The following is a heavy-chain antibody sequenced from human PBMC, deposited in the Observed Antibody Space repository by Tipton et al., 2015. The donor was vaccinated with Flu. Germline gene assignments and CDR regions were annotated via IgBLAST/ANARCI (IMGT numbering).Heavy chain of an antibody. Sequence: TLSLTCSVSGDSLGSSFYWAWIRQPPGRGLEWIANVHTSAGTYYNPSLRSRVTISVDTSKNQFSLKLSSVTAADTAVYYCARRDFSNYVSDPKSWFDPWGQGILVTVPS. CDR3: ARRDFSNYVSDPKSWFDP. V-gene: IGHV4-38-2*01. CDR1: GDSLGSSFY. J-gene: IGHJ5*02. CDR2: VHTSAGT. D-gene: IGHD4-11*01.